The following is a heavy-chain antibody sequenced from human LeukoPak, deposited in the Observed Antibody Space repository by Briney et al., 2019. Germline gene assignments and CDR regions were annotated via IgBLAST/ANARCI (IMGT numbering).Heavy chain of an antibody. CDR1: GFTFSSSS. V-gene: IGHV3-23*01. CDR2: ITDAVGST. J-gene: IGHJ4*02. D-gene: IGHD5-12*01. CDR3: AKEIFSGLLYIDY. Sequence: GGSLRLSCAASGFTFSSSSISWVRQAPGKGLEWVSAITDAVGSTHYADSVKGRFTISNDNSKNTVYLQMNSLRPEDMAVYYCAKEIFSGLLYIDYWGQRTLVTVSS.